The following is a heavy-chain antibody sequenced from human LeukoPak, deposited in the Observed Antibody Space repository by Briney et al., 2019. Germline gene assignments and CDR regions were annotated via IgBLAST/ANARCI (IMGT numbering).Heavy chain of an antibody. CDR3: AKGEFGYYDSSGYYYGY. V-gene: IGHV3-23*01. CDR2: ISGSGGST. CDR1: GFTFNHYA. D-gene: IGHD3-22*01. Sequence: GGALRLSCAASGFTFNHYAMHWVRQAPGKGLEGVSAISGSGGSTYYADSVKGRFTISRDNSKNTLYLQMNSLRAEDTAVYYCAKGEFGYYDSSGYYYGYWGQGTLVTVSS. J-gene: IGHJ4*02.